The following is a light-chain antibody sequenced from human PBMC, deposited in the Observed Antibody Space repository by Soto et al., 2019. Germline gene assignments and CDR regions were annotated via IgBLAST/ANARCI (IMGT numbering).Light chain of an antibody. Sequence: QSALTQPASVSGSPGQSITISCTGTSSDVGGYNYVSWYQQHPDKAPKLMIYDVTNRPSGVSNRFSGSKSGSTASLTISGLQAEDEADYYCSSYTSSSTPRVFGTGTKLTVL. CDR3: SSYTSSSTPRV. J-gene: IGLJ1*01. V-gene: IGLV2-14*01. CDR2: DVT. CDR1: SSDVGGYNY.